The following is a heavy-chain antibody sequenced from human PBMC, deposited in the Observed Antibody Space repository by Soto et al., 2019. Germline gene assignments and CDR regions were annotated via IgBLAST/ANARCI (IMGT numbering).Heavy chain of an antibody. V-gene: IGHV4-34*01. Sequence: SETLSLTCAVYGGSFSGYYWSWIRQPPGKGLEWIGEINHSGSTNYNPSLKSRVTISVDTSKNQFSLKLSSVTAADTAVYYCARGRDTAMDPYYYYYYMDVWGKGTTVTVSS. CDR3: ARGRDTAMDPYYYYYYMDV. CDR2: INHSGST. J-gene: IGHJ6*03. D-gene: IGHD5-18*01. CDR1: GGSFSGYY.